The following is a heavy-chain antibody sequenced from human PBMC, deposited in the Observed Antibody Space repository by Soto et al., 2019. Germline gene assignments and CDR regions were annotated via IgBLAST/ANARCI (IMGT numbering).Heavy chain of an antibody. Sequence: QGQLVQSGTEVKKPGSSVKVSCRASGATFSTLTISWVRQAPGQGPEWMGGITPIFATTKYAQKFQGIVTIPADASTNTVYMELSSLRSEDTALYYCARWRGAVTTPGFMGPLDYWGQGTLVTVSS. CDR1: GATFSTLT. D-gene: IGHD3-3*01. CDR3: ARWRGAVTTPGFMGPLDY. J-gene: IGHJ4*02. CDR2: ITPIFATT. V-gene: IGHV1-69*01.